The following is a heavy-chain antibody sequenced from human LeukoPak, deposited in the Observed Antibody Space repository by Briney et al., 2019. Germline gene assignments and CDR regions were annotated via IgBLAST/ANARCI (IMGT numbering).Heavy chain of an antibody. CDR2: IWYDGSNK. D-gene: IGHD6-19*01. CDR1: GLTFSSYG. V-gene: IGHV3-33*01. CDR3: ARRLADSSGWYVDY. Sequence: PGGSLRLSCAASGLTFSSYGMHWVRQAPGKGLEWVAVIWYDGSNKYYADSAKGRFTIPRDNSKNTLYVQMNSLRAEDTAVYYCARRLADSSGWYVDYGGQGTLVTVSS. J-gene: IGHJ4*02.